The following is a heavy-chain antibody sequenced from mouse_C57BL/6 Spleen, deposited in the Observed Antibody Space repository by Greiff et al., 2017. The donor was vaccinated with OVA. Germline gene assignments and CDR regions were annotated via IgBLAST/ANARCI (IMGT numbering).Heavy chain of an antibody. CDR3: ARRDGNYDAMDY. J-gene: IGHJ4*01. CDR2: IDPSDSYT. Sequence: QVQLQQPGAELVRPGTSVKLSCKASGYTFTSYWMHWVKPRPGQGLEWIGVIDPSDSYTNYNQKLKGKATLTVDTSSSTAYMQRSSLTSEDSAVYYCARRDGNYDAMDYWGQGTSVTVSS. CDR1: GYTFTSYW. D-gene: IGHD2-1*01. V-gene: IGHV1-59*01.